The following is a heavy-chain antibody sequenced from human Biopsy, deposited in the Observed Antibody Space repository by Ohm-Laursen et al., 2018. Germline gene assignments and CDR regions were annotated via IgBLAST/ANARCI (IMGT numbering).Heavy chain of an antibody. CDR2: IAPILGTV. V-gene: IGHV1-69*06. D-gene: IGHD5-24*01. Sequence: SSVKVSCKASGGPFNNYAFSWVRQAPGQGLEWLGGIAPILGTVNYAQRFQGRVALTADKSTGTAYMELNRLISDDTAVYYCSTDADGYYTEFDFWGQGTLITVS. CDR3: STDADGYYTEFDF. CDR1: GGPFNNYA. J-gene: IGHJ4*02.